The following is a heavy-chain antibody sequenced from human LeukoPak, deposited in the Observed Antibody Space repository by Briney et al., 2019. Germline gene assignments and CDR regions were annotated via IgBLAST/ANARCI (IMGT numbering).Heavy chain of an antibody. CDR3: ARANYIAARPYYFDY. Sequence: SETPSLTCTVSGGSISSYYWSWIRQPPGKGLEWIGYIYYSGSTNYNPSLKSRVTISVDTSKNQFSLKLSSVTAADTAVYYCARANYIAARPYYFDYWGQGTLVTVSS. CDR2: IYYSGST. CDR1: GGSISSYY. D-gene: IGHD6-6*01. V-gene: IGHV4-59*01. J-gene: IGHJ4*02.